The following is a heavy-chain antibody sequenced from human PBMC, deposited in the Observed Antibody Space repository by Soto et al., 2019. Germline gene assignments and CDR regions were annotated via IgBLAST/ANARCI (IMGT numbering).Heavy chain of an antibody. J-gene: IGHJ2*01. CDR2: INDGSGST. Sequence: ASVKVSCKASGYRFTDSAMQWVRQARGQRLEWIGWINDGSGSTKYAQKFEGRVTMSRDTSINTAYMELNNLISDDTAVYYCAREIRSGYYKYWYFDLWGRGTLVTVSS. CDR3: AREIRSGYYKYWYFDL. V-gene: IGHV1-2*02. CDR1: GYRFTDSA. D-gene: IGHD3-3*01.